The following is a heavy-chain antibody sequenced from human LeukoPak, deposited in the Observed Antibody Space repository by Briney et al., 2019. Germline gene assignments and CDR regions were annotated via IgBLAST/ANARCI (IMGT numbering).Heavy chain of an antibody. Sequence: GGSLRLSCAASGFTFTNYAMTWVRQTPGTGLEWVSIISGSGDRTYYADSVKGRFTISRDNSKNTLYLQMNSLRAEDTAMYYCARDRYYYDSSGYYSPPYWGQGTLVTVSS. D-gene: IGHD3-22*01. J-gene: IGHJ4*02. V-gene: IGHV3-23*01. CDR1: GFTFTNYA. CDR3: ARDRYYYDSSGYYSPPY. CDR2: ISGSGDRT.